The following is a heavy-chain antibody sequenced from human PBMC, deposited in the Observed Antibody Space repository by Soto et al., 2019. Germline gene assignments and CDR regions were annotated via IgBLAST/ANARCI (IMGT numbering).Heavy chain of an antibody. CDR2: IYYSGTT. D-gene: IGHD1-26*01. Sequence: SETLSLXCSVSGGSFSSDSFIWSWVRQFPGKGLEWIGYIYYSGTTYYNPSLRRRVIMSVDTSKNQFSLKLSSVTAADTAVYYCARDHRWDGMDVWGQGTTVTVSS. CDR3: ARDHRWDGMDV. CDR1: GGSFSSDSFI. V-gene: IGHV4-31*03. J-gene: IGHJ6*02.